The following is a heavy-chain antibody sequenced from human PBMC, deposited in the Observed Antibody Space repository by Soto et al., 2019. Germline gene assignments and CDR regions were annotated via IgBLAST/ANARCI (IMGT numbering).Heavy chain of an antibody. J-gene: IGHJ4*02. Sequence: GASVKVSCKASGYTFTSYDINWVRQATGQGLEWMGWMNAYSGNTNYAQKFQGRVTMTTDTSMSTAYMELRSLRSDDTAVYYGARALAAEEDYWGQGTLVTVSS. CDR1: GYTFTSYD. D-gene: IGHD6-13*01. CDR2: MNAYSGNT. CDR3: ARALAAEEDY. V-gene: IGHV1-18*01.